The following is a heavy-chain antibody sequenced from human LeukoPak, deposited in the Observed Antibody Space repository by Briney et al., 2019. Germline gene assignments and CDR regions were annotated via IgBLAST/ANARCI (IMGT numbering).Heavy chain of an antibody. CDR3: AKGASRARDYYDSSGYYNY. CDR1: GFTFSTFA. J-gene: IGHJ4*02. Sequence: PGGPLRLSCAASGFTFSTFAMSWFRQAPGQGLEWVSPISDNSGNTYYADSVKGRFTISRDNSKNTLYLQMNSLRAEDTAVYYCAKGASRARDYYDSSGYYNYWGQGTLVTVSS. CDR2: ISDNSGNT. D-gene: IGHD3-22*01. V-gene: IGHV3-23*01.